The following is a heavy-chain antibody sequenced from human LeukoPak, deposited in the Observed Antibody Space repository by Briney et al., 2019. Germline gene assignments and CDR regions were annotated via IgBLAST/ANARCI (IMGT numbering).Heavy chain of an antibody. J-gene: IGHJ6*02. D-gene: IGHD2-21*01. Sequence: SETLSLTRTVSGGSIRSSYYYWGWIRQPPGKGLEWIGSIYDSGSTYYNPSLKSRVTISVDTSKNQFSLKLNSVTAADTAVYYCARVRLYSNYYYYGMDVWGQGTTVTVSS. CDR1: GGSIRSSYYY. CDR2: IYDSGST. V-gene: IGHV4-39*01. CDR3: ARVRLYSNYYYYGMDV.